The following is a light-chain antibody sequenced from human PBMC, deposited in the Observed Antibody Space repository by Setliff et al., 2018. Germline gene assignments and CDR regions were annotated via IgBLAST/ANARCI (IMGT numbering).Light chain of an antibody. CDR2: RNN. CDR3: AAWDDSLNGVV. CDR1: SSNIGSNT. V-gene: IGLV1-44*01. J-gene: IGLJ2*01. Sequence: QSVLTQPPSASGTPGQRVTISCSGSSSNIGSNTVNWYQQLPGTAPKLLIYRNNLRPSGVPDRFSGSKSGTSASLAISGLQSEDEADYYCAAWDDSLNGVVFGGGTQRTVL.